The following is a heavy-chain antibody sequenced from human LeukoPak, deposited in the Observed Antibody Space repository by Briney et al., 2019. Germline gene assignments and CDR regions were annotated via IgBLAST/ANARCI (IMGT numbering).Heavy chain of an antibody. J-gene: IGHJ5*02. CDR1: GGSISSSSYY. CDR2: IYYSGST. Sequence: PSETLSLTCTVSGGSISSSSYYWGWIRQPPGKGLEWIGSIYYSGSTYYNPSLKSRVTISVDTSKNQFSLRLSSVTAADTAVYYCARAGDIRLSFDNWFDPWGQGTLVTVSS. CDR3: ARAGDIRLSFDNWFDP. D-gene: IGHD2/OR15-2a*01. V-gene: IGHV4-39*07.